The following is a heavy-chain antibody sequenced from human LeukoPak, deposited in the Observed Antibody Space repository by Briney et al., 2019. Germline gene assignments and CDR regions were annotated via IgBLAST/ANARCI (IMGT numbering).Heavy chain of an antibody. CDR1: GYTFTSYY. CDR2: INPSGGST. D-gene: IGHD6-19*01. CDR3: IYAAGMGFDY. V-gene: IGHV1-46*01. Sequence: ASVKVSCKASGYTFTSYYMHLVRQAPGQGLEWMGIINPSGGSTSYAQKFQGRVTMTRDTSTSTVYMELSSLRSEDTAVYYCIYAAGMGFDYWGQGTLVTVSS. J-gene: IGHJ4*02.